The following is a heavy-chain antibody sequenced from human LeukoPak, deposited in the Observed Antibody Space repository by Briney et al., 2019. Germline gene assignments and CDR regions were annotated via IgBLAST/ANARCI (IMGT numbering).Heavy chain of an antibody. D-gene: IGHD1-26*01. Sequence: GGSLRLSCAASGFTFNNAWMSWVRQAPAKGLEWVGRIKSKTDGGTTDYAAPVKGRFTISRDDSKNTLYLQMNSLKTADTALYYCTTHLYSGSYSDYWGQGTLVTISS. CDR1: GFTFNNAW. V-gene: IGHV3-15*01. CDR3: TTHLYSGSYSDY. J-gene: IGHJ4*02. CDR2: IKSKTDGGTT.